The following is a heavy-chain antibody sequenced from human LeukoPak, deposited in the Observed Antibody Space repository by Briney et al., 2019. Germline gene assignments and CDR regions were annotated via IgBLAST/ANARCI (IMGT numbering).Heavy chain of an antibody. CDR1: GGSISSYY. CDR2: IYYSGST. Sequence: PSETLSLTCTVSGGSISSYYWSWIRQPPGKGLEWIGYIYYSGSTNYNPSLKSRGTISVDTSKNQFSLKLSSVTAADTAVYYCARGVLSDFWSGYRYYNWFDPWGQGTLVTVSS. V-gene: IGHV4-59*01. CDR3: ARGVLSDFWSGYRYYNWFDP. J-gene: IGHJ5*02. D-gene: IGHD3-3*01.